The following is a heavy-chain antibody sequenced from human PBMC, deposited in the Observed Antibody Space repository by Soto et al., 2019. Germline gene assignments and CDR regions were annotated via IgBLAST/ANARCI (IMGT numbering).Heavy chain of an antibody. D-gene: IGHD2-15*01. CDR2: IIPIFGTA. J-gene: IGHJ5*02. CDR1: GGTFSSYA. V-gene: IGHV1-69*13. CDR3: ARGIARGQLDP. Sequence: SVKVSCKASGGTFSSYAISWVRQSPGQGLERMGGIIPIFGTANYAQKFQGRVTITADESTSTAYMELSSLGAEDTAVYYCARGIARGQLDPWGQGTLVTVSS.